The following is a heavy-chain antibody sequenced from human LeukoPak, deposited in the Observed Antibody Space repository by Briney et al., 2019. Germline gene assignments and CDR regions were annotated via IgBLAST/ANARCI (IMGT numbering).Heavy chain of an antibody. CDR3: AKGRSGYNYYYMDV. J-gene: IGHJ6*03. CDR1: GFTFSSYS. D-gene: IGHD3-3*01. Sequence: GGSLRLSCAASGFTFSSYSMNWVRQAPGKGLEWVSSISSSSSYIYYADSVKGRFTISRDNAKNSLYLQMNSLRAEDTAVYYCAKGRSGYNYYYMDVWGKGTTVTVSS. V-gene: IGHV3-21*01. CDR2: ISSSSSYI.